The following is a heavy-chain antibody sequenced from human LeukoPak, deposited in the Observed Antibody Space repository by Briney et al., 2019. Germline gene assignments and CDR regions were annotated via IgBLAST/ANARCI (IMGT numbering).Heavy chain of an antibody. CDR3: ARDRSSGWPGSFDY. Sequence: GGSLRLSCAASGFTFSSYSMSWVRQVPGKGLEWVANIKHDGGEMSYVDSVKGRFTISRDNAKNSLYLQMNSLRPEDTAVYCCARDRSSGWPGSFDYWGQGTLVTVS. D-gene: IGHD6-19*01. V-gene: IGHV3-7*01. CDR2: IKHDGGEM. J-gene: IGHJ4*02. CDR1: GFTFSSYS.